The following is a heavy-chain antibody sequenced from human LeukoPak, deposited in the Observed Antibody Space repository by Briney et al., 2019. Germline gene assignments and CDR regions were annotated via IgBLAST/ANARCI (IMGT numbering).Heavy chain of an antibody. CDR1: GFTFSSYA. J-gene: IGHJ4*02. V-gene: IGHV3-23*01. CDR2: ISGSGGST. CDR3: AKNCLMIPFGGPFDY. Sequence: PGGSLRLSCAASGFTFSSYAMSWVRQAPGKGLEWVSAISGSGGSTYYADSVKGRFTISRDNSKNTLYLQMNSLRAEDTAVYYCAKNCLMIPFGGPFDYWGRGTLVTVSS. D-gene: IGHD3-16*01.